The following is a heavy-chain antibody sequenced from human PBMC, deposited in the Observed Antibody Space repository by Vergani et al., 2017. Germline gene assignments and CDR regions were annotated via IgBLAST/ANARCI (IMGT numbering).Heavy chain of an antibody. CDR2: IYPGDSDT. CDR3: ARSGCSGGSCYSSYYYYMEV. D-gene: IGHD2-15*01. V-gene: IGHV5-51*03. CDR1: GYSFTSYW. Sequence: EVQLVQSGAEVKKPGESLKISCKGSGYSFTSYWIGWVRQMPGKGLEWMGIIYPGDSDTRYSPSFQGQVTISADKSSSTAYLQWSSLKASDTAMYYCARSGCSGGSCYSSYYYYMEVWGKGTTVTVSS. J-gene: IGHJ6*03.